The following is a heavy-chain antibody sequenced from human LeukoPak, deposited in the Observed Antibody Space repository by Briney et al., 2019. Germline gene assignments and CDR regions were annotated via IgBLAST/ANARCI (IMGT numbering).Heavy chain of an antibody. D-gene: IGHD2-2*02. Sequence: GGSLRLSCAASGFTFSSYAMHWVRQAPGKGLEYVSAISSNGGSTYYANSVKGRFTISRDNSKNTLYLQMGSLRAEDMAVYYCAREGPTYTEFDYWGQGTLVTDSS. V-gene: IGHV3-64*01. CDR1: GFTFSSYA. CDR3: AREGPTYTEFDY. CDR2: ISSNGGST. J-gene: IGHJ4*02.